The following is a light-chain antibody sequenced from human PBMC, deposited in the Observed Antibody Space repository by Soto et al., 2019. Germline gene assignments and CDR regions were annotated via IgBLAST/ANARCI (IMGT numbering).Light chain of an antibody. CDR3: QQYDRFPYT. CDR2: KAS. V-gene: IGKV1-5*03. Sequence: DIQMTQSPSTLSASIGDTVIITCRASQSINSWLAWYQQKPGKAPKLLIHKASTLESGVPSRFSGGKSGTEFTLTISSLQPDDFATFYCQQYDRFPYTFGQGTKLEIK. CDR1: QSINSW. J-gene: IGKJ2*01.